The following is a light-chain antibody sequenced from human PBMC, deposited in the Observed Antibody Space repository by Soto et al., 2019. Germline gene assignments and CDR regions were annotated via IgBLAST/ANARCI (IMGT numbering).Light chain of an antibody. V-gene: IGKV3-11*01. Sequence: ELVLTQSPATLSLSPGERATLSCRASQSVSSHLAWYQQKPGQAPRLLMYDTFNRATGIPARFNGSGSGTDFTLTISRLEPEDFAVYYCQQYNKWRTFGQGTKVDIK. CDR2: DTF. CDR1: QSVSSH. CDR3: QQYNKWRT. J-gene: IGKJ1*01.